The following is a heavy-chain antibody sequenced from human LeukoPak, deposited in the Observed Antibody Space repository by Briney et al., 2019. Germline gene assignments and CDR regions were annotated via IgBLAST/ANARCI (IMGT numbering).Heavy chain of an antibody. CDR1: GYSFTNYW. J-gene: IGHJ4*02. D-gene: IGHD1-26*01. CDR3: ARRRQATAQNYFDY. Sequence: GESLKISCQGSGYSFTNYWIGWVRQMPGKGLEWMGIIFPGDSDTKYNPSFQGQVTISADKSISTAYLQWSSLKASDTAMYYCARRRQATAQNYFDYWGQGTLVTVSS. V-gene: IGHV5-51*01. CDR2: IFPGDSDT.